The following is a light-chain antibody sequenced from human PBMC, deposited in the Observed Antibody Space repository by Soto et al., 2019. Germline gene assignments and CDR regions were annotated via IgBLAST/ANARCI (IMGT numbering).Light chain of an antibody. CDR3: LQHNSYPRT. V-gene: IGKV1-17*01. J-gene: IGKJ1*01. Sequence: DLQMTQSPAFLSASVGDRVIITCRASQNIRNDLGWYQQKPGKAPKRLIYAASSLPSGVPSRFRGSGSGTRFTLIITSLQPEDFATYYCLQHNSYPRTFGQGTTVEIK. CDR2: AAS. CDR1: QNIRND.